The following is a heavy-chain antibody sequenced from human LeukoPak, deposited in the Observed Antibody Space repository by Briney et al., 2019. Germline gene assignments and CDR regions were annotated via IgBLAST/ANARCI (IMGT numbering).Heavy chain of an antibody. CDR2: IKGDESAK. J-gene: IGHJ4*02. CDR3: ARDVGGSLDY. Sequence: PGVSLRLSCAASRFTFSNYWMAWHRQAPGKGLEGVANIKGDESAKHQADSVKGRFTIYRDNAQNSVYLQMSCLRGEDAAVYYCARDVGGSLDYWGQGTLVTVSS. CDR1: RFTFSNYW. D-gene: IGHD1-26*01. V-gene: IGHV3-7*01.